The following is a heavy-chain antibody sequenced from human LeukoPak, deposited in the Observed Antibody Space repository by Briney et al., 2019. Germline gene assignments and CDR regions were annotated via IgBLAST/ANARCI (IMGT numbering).Heavy chain of an antibody. CDR2: INQDGNKN. Sequence: GGSLRLSCAASGFTFSTYWMTWVRQAPGKGLEWVANINQDGNKNYYLDSVKGRFTISRDNAKNSLYLQMNSLRAEDTAVYYCARSTFGGVIGKFDYWGQGTLVTVSS. D-gene: IGHD3-16*02. CDR1: GFTFSTYW. CDR3: ARSTFGGVIGKFDY. J-gene: IGHJ4*02. V-gene: IGHV3-7*01.